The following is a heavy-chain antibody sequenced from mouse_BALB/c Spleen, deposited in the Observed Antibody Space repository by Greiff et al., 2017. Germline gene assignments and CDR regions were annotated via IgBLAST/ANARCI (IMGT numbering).Heavy chain of an antibody. CDR1: GYTFTSYW. V-gene: IGHV1S22*01. J-gene: IGHJ2*01. Sequence: LQQPGSELVRPGASVKLSCKASGYTFTSYWMHWVKQRHGQGLEWIGNIYPGSGSTNYDEKFKSKGTLTVDTSSSTAYMHLSSLTSEDSAVYYCTISYGGYYADYFDYWGQGTTLTVSS. D-gene: IGHD2-3*01. CDR3: TISYGGYYADYFDY. CDR2: IYPGSGST.